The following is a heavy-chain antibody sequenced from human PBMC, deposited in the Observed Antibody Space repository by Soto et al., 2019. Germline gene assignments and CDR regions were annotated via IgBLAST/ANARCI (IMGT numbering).Heavy chain of an antibody. CDR3: ARVPPP. Sequence: SETLSLTCAFSGSSISSAFWWTWVRQAPGKGLEWIGEIYHVGSTKYNPSLKSRVTISVDKSNNQFSLELRSVTAADTAVYYCARVPPPGGRGTLVTVPS. J-gene: IGHJ5*02. CDR2: IYHVGST. CDR1: GSSISSAFW. V-gene: IGHV4-4*02.